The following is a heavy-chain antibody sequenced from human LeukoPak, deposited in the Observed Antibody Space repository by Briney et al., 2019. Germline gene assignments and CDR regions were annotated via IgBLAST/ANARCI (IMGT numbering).Heavy chain of an antibody. J-gene: IGHJ4*02. CDR1: GFTFSSYS. CDR3: ARRMATIWEFENYFDY. CDR2: ISSSSSYI. Sequence: PGGSLRLSCAASGFTFSSYSMNWVRQAPGKGLEWVSSISSSSSYIYYADPVKGRFTISRDNAKNSLYLQMNSLRAEDTAVYYCARRMATIWEFENYFDYWGQGTLVTVSS. D-gene: IGHD5-24*01. V-gene: IGHV3-21*01.